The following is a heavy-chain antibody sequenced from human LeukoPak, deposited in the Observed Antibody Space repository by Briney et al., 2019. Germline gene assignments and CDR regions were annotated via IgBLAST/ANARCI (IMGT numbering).Heavy chain of an antibody. Sequence: ASVKVSCKASGYTFTSYYMHWVRQAPGQGLEWMGGIIPIFGTANYAQKFQGRVTITTDESTSTAYMELSSLRSEDTAVYYCARVRPRSGGSTRWWFDPWGQGTLVTVSS. D-gene: IGHD2-15*01. CDR3: ARVRPRSGGSTRWWFDP. CDR1: GYTFTSYY. J-gene: IGHJ5*02. CDR2: IIPIFGTA. V-gene: IGHV1-69*05.